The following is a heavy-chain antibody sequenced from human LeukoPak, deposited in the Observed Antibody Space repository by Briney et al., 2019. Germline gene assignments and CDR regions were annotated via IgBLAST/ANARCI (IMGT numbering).Heavy chain of an antibody. Sequence: GGSLRLSCAASGFTFDDYAMSWVRHTPGKGLEWVSGTNWDGGRTGYADSVKGRFTISRDNAKNSLYLQMNSLRVEDTAMYYCARDGLRRPPTPYCGGDCPLDYWGQGTLVSVSS. J-gene: IGHJ4*02. V-gene: IGHV3-20*04. CDR2: TNWDGGRT. D-gene: IGHD2-21*02. CDR1: GFTFDDYA. CDR3: ARDGLRRPPTPYCGGDCPLDY.